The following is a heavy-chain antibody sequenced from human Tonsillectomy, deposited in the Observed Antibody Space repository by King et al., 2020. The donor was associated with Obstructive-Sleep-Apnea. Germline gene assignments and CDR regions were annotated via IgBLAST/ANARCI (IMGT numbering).Heavy chain of an antibody. CDR1: GFTFSSYS. V-gene: IGHV3-48*04. CDR2: ISSSSSTI. D-gene: IGHD6-6*01. J-gene: IGHJ4*02. CDR3: ARQYSSSLYYFDY. Sequence: VQLVESEGGLVQPGGSLRLSCAASGFTFSSYSMNWVRQAPGKGLEWVSYISSSSSTIYYADSVKGRFTISRDNAKNSLYLQMNSLRAEDTAVYYCARQYSSSLYYFDYWGQGTLVTVSS.